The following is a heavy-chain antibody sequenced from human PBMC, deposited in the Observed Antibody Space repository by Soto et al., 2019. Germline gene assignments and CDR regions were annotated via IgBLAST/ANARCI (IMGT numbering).Heavy chain of an antibody. CDR2: IYHSGST. CDR1: GGSISSGGYS. V-gene: IGHV4-30-2*01. D-gene: IGHD1-26*01. Sequence: SETLSLTCAVSGGSISSGGYSWSWIRQPPGKGLEWIGYIYHSGSTYYNPSLKSRVTISVDRSKNQFSLKLSSVTAADTAVYYCARNSGSYTRPPYYFDYWGQGTLVTVSS. CDR3: ARNSGSYTRPPYYFDY. J-gene: IGHJ4*02.